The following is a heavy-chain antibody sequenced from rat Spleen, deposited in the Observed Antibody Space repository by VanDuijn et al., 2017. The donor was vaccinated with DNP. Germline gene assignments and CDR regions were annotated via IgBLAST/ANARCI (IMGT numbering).Heavy chain of an antibody. CDR3: ARWTRYFDY. CDR1: GFTFSNYD. V-gene: IGHV5-7*01. D-gene: IGHD1-7*01. Sequence: EVQLVESGGGLVQPGRSLKLSCAASGFTFSNYDMAWVRQAPKKGLEWVATISYDGRSTYYRDSVKGRFTISRDNAKNTLYLQMNSLRSEDMATYYCARWTRYFDYWGQGVMVTVSS. CDR2: ISYDGRST. J-gene: IGHJ2*01.